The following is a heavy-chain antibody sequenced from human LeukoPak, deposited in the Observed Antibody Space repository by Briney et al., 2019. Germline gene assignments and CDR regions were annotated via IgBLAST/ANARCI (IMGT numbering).Heavy chain of an antibody. V-gene: IGHV3-7*01. D-gene: IGHD6-6*01. Sequence: GGSLRLSCVASGFIFSNYWMSWVRQAPGKGLEWVANIKQDGSVKYYVDSVKGRFTVSRDNAKNSHYLQMNSLRAEDTAVYYCARIGYSSSSFDYWGQGALVIVSS. CDR3: ARIGYSSSSFDY. J-gene: IGHJ4*02. CDR1: GFIFSNYW. CDR2: IKQDGSVK.